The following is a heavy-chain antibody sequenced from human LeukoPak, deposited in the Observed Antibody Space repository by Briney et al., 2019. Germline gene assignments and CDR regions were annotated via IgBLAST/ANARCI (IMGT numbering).Heavy chain of an antibody. CDR3: ARIYCSSTSCYYYYMDV. D-gene: IGHD2-2*01. J-gene: IGHJ6*03. Sequence: SETLSLTCTVSGGSISNGAYYWSWIRQPPGKGLEWIGYIYYSGSTNYNPSLKSRVTISVDTSKNQFSLKLSSVTAADTAVYYCARIYCSSTSCYYYYMDVWGKGTTVNVSS. CDR1: GGSISNGAYY. V-gene: IGHV4-61*08. CDR2: IYYSGST.